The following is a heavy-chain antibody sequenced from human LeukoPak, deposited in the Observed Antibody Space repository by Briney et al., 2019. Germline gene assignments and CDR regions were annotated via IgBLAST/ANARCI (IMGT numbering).Heavy chain of an antibody. CDR3: ARSRRSGRHNWFDP. J-gene: IGHJ5*02. CDR1: GFTFSSYS. Sequence: PGGSLRLSCAASGFTFSSYSMNWVRQAPGKGLEWIGEINHSGSTNYNPSLKSRVTISVDTSKNQFSLKLSSVTAADTAVYYCARSRRSGRHNWFDPWGQGTLVTVSS. CDR2: INHSGST. D-gene: IGHD6-19*01. V-gene: IGHV4-34*01.